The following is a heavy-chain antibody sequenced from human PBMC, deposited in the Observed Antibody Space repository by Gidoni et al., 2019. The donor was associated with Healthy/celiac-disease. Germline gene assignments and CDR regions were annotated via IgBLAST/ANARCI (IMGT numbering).Heavy chain of an antibody. Sequence: QVQLVQSGAEVKKPGASVKVSCKASGYTFTSYYTHWVRQVPGQGLEWMGIINPSGGSTSYAQKFQGRVTMTRDTSTSTVYMELSSLRSEDTAVYYCARDTIYYYYGMDVWGQGTTVTVSS. CDR1: GYTFTSYY. J-gene: IGHJ6*02. D-gene: IGHD3-3*01. CDR2: INPSGGST. CDR3: ARDTIYYYYGMDV. V-gene: IGHV1-46*01.